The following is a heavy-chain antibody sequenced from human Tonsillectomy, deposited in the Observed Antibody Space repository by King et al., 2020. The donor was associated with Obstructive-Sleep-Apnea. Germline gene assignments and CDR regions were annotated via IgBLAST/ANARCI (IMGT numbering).Heavy chain of an antibody. D-gene: IGHD2-2*01. CDR2: ISSSSSYI. J-gene: IGHJ6*02. CDR1: GFTFSSYS. CDR3: ARDLVPATIPVHYYGMDV. V-gene: IGHV3-21*01. Sequence: QLVQSGGGLVKPGGSLRLSCAASGFTFSSYSMNWVRQAPGKGLEWVSSISSSSSYIYYADSVKGRFTISRDNAKNSLYLQMNSLRAEETAVYYCARDLVPATIPVHYYGMDVWGQGTTVTVSS.